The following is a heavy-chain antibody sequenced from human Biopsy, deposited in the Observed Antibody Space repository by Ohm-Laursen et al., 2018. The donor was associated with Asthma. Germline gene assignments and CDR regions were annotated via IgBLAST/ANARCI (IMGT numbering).Heavy chain of an antibody. Sequence: GSLRLSCTASGFTFSSYSMNWVRQAPGKGLEWVSYISSSSRTIYYADSVKGRFTISRDNAKNSLYLQMNSLRDEDTAVYYCARFKRGYSYGYAGVFDYWGQGTLVTVSS. D-gene: IGHD5-18*01. CDR2: ISSSSRTI. CDR3: ARFKRGYSYGYAGVFDY. CDR1: GFTFSSYS. J-gene: IGHJ4*02. V-gene: IGHV3-48*02.